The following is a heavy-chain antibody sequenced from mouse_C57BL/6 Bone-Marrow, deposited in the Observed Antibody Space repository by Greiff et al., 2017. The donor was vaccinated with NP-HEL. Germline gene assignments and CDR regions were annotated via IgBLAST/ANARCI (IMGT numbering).Heavy chain of an antibody. CDR2: ISYDGSN. V-gene: IGHV3-6*01. CDR1: GYSITSGYY. CDR3: ARGYGSSWSWFAY. D-gene: IGHD1-1*01. Sequence: EVKLMESGPGLVKPSQSLSLTCSVTGYSITSGYYWNWIRQFPGNKLEWMGYISYDGSNNYNPSLKNRISITRDTSKNQFFLKLNSVTTEDTATYYCARGYGSSWSWFAYWGQGTLVTVSA. J-gene: IGHJ3*01.